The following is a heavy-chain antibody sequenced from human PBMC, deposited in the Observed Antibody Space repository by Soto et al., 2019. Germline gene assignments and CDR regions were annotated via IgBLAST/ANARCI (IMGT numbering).Heavy chain of an antibody. CDR3: ARGNSSSWFDY. CDR1: GGSFSGYY. V-gene: IGHV4-34*01. D-gene: IGHD6-13*01. Sequence: SETLSLTCAVYGGSFSGYYWSWIRQPPGKGLEWIGEINHSGSTNYNPSLKSRVTISVDTSKNQLSLKLGTVTAADTAVYYCARGNSSSWFDYWGQGTLVTVSS. CDR2: INHSGST. J-gene: IGHJ4*02.